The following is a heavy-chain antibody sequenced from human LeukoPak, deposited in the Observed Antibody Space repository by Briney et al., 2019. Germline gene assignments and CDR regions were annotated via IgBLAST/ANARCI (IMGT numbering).Heavy chain of an antibody. Sequence: SVTVSCKASGGTFSSYAISWVRQAPGQGLEWMGRIIPIFGTANYAQKFQGRVTITTDESTSTAYMELSSLRSEDTAVYYCARGEGSGWFLADYYYMDVWGKGTTVTVSS. CDR2: IIPIFGTA. V-gene: IGHV1-69*05. CDR3: ARGEGSGWFLADYYYMDV. D-gene: IGHD6-19*01. CDR1: GGTFSSYA. J-gene: IGHJ6*03.